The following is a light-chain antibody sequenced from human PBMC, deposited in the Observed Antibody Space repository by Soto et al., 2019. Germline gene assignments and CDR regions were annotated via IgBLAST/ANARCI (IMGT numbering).Light chain of an antibody. Sequence: EIVLTQSPATLSLSPGERATLSCRASQSVSSYLAWYQQKPGQAPRLLIYDASNRATGIPARFSGSGSGTDFTLTISSLEPEDCAVYYCQQRSNWPPGLTFGQGTRLEIK. CDR3: QQRSNWPPGLT. J-gene: IGKJ5*01. CDR2: DAS. CDR1: QSVSSY. V-gene: IGKV3-11*01.